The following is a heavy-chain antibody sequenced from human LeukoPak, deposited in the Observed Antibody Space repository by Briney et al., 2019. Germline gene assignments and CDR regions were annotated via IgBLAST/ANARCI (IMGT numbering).Heavy chain of an antibody. CDR2: ICHSGTT. Sequence: SEALSLTCSVPSGSIRSNYYWTCIRQPPGKELVWIGSICHSGTTNYNPALKSRVTISVDTSKIQFALKLSTVTAADTAVYYCGRHSSCWGNCDCWGQGTLVTVSS. CDR3: GRHSSCWGNCDC. V-gene: IGHV4-39*01. D-gene: IGHD6-19*01. J-gene: IGHJ4*02. CDR1: SGSIRSNYY.